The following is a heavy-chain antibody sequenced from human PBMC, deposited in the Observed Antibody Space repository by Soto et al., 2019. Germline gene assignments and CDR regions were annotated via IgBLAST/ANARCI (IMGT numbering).Heavy chain of an antibody. CDR1: GGSISSGGYY. J-gene: IGHJ6*02. Sequence: PSETLSLTCTVSGGSISSGGYYWSWIRQHPGKGLEWIGYIYYSGSTYYNPSLKSRVTISVDTSKNQFSLKLSSVTAADTAVYYCARARLTMVPGVFYYYYGLDVWGPGPTDTVSS. V-gene: IGHV4-31*03. D-gene: IGHD3-10*01. CDR3: ARARLTMVPGVFYYYYGLDV. CDR2: IYYSGST.